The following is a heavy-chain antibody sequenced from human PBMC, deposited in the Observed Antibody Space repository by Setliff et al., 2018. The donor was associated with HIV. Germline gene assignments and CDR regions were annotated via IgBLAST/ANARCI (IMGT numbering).Heavy chain of an antibody. J-gene: IGHJ4*02. Sequence: GGSLRLSCAASGFTFSSHAMSWVRQAPGKGLEWVSSISGSSGYMYYADSVKGRFTISRDNAKNSLYLQMNGLRAEDTAVYYCARDPGITAKPFYFDCWGQGTLVTVSS. CDR3: ARDPGITAKPFYFDC. CDR1: GFTFSSHA. V-gene: IGHV3-21*01. CDR2: ISGSSGYM. D-gene: IGHD1-20*01.